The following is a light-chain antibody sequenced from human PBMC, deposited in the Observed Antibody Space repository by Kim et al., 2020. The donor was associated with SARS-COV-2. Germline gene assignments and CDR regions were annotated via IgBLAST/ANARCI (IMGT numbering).Light chain of an antibody. CDR1: QSVGSN. CDR2: DAS. J-gene: IGKJ1*01. V-gene: IGKV3-15*01. CDR3: QQYNNWLTWT. Sequence: PGERATPSCWASQSVGSNLAWYQQKPGQAPRLLIYDASTRATGIPARFSGSGSGTDFTLTISSLQSEDFGVYYCQQYNNWLTWTFGQGTKVEIK.